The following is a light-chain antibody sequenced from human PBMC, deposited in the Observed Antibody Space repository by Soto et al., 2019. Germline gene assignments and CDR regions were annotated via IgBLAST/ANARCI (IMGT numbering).Light chain of an antibody. J-gene: IGKJ4*01. V-gene: IGKV3-11*01. Sequence: EIVLTQSPATLSLSPGERATLSCRASQSVSSYLAWYQQKPGQAPRLLIYDASNRATGIPARFSGSGSGTDFTRTISSLEPEDFAVYYCQQLSNWPMRLTFGGGTKVEIK. CDR2: DAS. CDR1: QSVSSY. CDR3: QQLSNWPMRLT.